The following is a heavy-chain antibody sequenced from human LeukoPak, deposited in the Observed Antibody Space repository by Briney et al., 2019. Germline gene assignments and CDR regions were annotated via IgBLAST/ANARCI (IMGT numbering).Heavy chain of an antibody. Sequence: PGGSLRLSCAASGFTFSSYAMNWVRQAPGKGLEWVSDISGSGGSTNYADSVKGRFTISRDNSKNTPYLQMNSLRAEDTAVYHCAKGSSPRSYNWFDPWGQGTLVTVSS. CDR3: AKGSSPRSYNWFDP. V-gene: IGHV3-23*01. J-gene: IGHJ5*02. CDR1: GFTFSSYA. CDR2: ISGSGGST. D-gene: IGHD2-15*01.